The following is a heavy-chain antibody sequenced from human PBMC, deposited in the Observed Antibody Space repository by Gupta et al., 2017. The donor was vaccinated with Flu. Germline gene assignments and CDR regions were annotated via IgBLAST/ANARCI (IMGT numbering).Heavy chain of an antibody. Sequence: EVQLVESGGGLVQPGGSLRLSCAASGFTFSTYWMHWVRLGPGKGLLWVSRIGTDESDTNYADSVKGRFTISRDNAKNTLYLQMNSLRAEDTAVYFCVRDLPTSYELFDYWGQGTLVTVSS. CDR2: IGTDESDT. D-gene: IGHD1-1*01. CDR3: VRDLPTSYELFDY. J-gene: IGHJ4*02. CDR1: GFTFSTYW. V-gene: IGHV3-74*01.